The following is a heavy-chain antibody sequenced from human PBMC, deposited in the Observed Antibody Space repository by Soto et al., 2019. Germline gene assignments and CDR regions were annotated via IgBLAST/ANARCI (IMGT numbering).Heavy chain of an antibody. Sequence: QVQLQQWGAGLLKPSETLSLTCAVYGGSFSGYSWTWIRQPPGTGLEGIGEINHRGSTNYNPSLKSRVTISVDTSKNQFSLKLTSVTAADTAVYYCARDKITGLFDYWGQGTLVTVSS. J-gene: IGHJ4*02. CDR3: ARDKITGLFDY. V-gene: IGHV4-34*01. CDR2: INHRGST. CDR1: GGSFSGYS. D-gene: IGHD2-8*02.